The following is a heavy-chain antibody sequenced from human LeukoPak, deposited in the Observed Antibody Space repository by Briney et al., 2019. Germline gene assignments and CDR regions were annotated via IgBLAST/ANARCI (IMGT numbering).Heavy chain of an antibody. V-gene: IGHV3-23*01. Sequence: GGSLRLSCAASGFTFSSYAMSWVRQAPGKGLEWVSAISGSGGSTYYADSVKGRFTTSRDNSKNTLYLQMNSLRAEDTAVYYCASDIVVVVAATALQDYWGQGTLVTVSS. CDR3: ASDIVVVVAATALQDY. D-gene: IGHD2-15*01. CDR2: ISGSGGST. J-gene: IGHJ4*02. CDR1: GFTFSSYA.